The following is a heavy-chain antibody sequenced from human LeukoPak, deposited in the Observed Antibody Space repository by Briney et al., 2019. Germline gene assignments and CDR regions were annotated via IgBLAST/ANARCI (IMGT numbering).Heavy chain of an antibody. V-gene: IGHV4-59*01. J-gene: IGHJ4*02. Sequence: SETLSLTCTVSGGSISSYYWSWIREPPGKGLEWIGYIYYSGSTNYNPSLKSRVTISVDTSKNQFSLKLSSVTAADTAVYYCARITIFGVVIIDYWGQGTLVTVSS. CDR2: IYYSGST. D-gene: IGHD3-3*01. CDR3: ARITIFGVVIIDY. CDR1: GGSISSYY.